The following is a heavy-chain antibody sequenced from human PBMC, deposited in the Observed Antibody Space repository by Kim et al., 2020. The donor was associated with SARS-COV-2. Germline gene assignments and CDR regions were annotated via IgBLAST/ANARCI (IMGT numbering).Heavy chain of an antibody. CDR1: RGSISSFY. CDR3: AAREVGTFDP. J-gene: IGHJ5*02. V-gene: IGHV4-34*01. CDR2: INHIGTT. Sequence: SETLSLTCVVFRGSISSFYWNWIRQTPGKGLEWIGEINHIGTTNYNPSLKSRVTMSVDTSKNQFSLNLTSVTAADTAIYYCAAREVGTFDPWGQGALVTVAS. D-gene: IGHD1-1*01.